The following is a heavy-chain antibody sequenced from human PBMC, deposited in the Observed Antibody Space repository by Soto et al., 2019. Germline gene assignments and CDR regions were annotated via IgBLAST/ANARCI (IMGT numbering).Heavy chain of an antibody. D-gene: IGHD6-19*01. CDR1: GGSFSGYY. Sequence: QVQLQQRGAGLLKPSETLSLTCAVFGGSFSGYYWSWIRHPPGKGLEWIGEINRNGGTNYNPSLKSRVTISGDSSNSQFSLTLTSVTAADTAVYYCARGRGRTTGWYPMYWGQGTLVTVSS. CDR2: INRNGGT. CDR3: ARGRGRTTGWYPMY. V-gene: IGHV4-34*02. J-gene: IGHJ4*02.